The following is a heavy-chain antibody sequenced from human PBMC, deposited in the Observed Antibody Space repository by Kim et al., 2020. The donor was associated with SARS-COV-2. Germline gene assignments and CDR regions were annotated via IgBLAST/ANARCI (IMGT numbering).Heavy chain of an antibody. J-gene: IGHJ6*02. Sequence: GGSLRLSCAASGFTFSSYSMNWVRQAPGKGLEWVSSISSSSSYIYYADSVKGRFTISRDNAKNSLYLQMNSLRAEDTAVYYCARDHCSSTSCRYYYYYGMDVWGQGTTVTVSS. CDR1: GFTFSSYS. V-gene: IGHV3-21*01. CDR2: ISSSSSYI. D-gene: IGHD2-2*01. CDR3: ARDHCSSTSCRYYYYYGMDV.